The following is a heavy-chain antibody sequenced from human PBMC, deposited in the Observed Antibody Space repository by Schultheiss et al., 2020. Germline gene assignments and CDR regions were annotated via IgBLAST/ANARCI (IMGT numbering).Heavy chain of an antibody. CDR1: GFTVSSNY. D-gene: IGHD6-19*01. V-gene: IGHV3-30*03. CDR2: ISYDGRNK. J-gene: IGHJ4*02. CDR3: ARRMRVAGPYYFDY. Sequence: GGSLRLSCAASGFTVSSNYMSWVRQAPGKGLEWVAVISYDGRNKYYADSVKGRFTISRDNSKNTLYLQMNSLRAEDTAVYYCARRMRVAGPYYFDYWGQGTLVTVSS.